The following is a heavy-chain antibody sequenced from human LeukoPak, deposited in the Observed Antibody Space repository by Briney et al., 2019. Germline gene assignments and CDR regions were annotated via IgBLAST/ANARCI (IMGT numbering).Heavy chain of an antibody. V-gene: IGHV3-23*01. CDR1: GFTFSSYA. D-gene: IGHD3-22*01. CDR2: ISGSGGST. J-gene: IGHJ4*02. CDR3: AKGHYYCNSSGYQGFDY. Sequence: PGGSLRLSCAASGFTFSSYAMSWVRQAPGKGLEWVSAISGSGGSTYYADSVKGRITISRYNSKSTLYLQMNSLRVEDTAVYYCAKGHYYCNSSGYQGFDYWGQGTLVTVSS.